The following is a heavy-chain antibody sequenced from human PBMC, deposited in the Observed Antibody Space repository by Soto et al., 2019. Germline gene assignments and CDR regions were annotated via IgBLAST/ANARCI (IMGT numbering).Heavy chain of an antibody. Sequence: GESLKISCQGSDYSFSSYWIGWVRQVPGKGLESIGIIFPDDSDTTYRPSYQGQVTLSVDKSINTAYLSWSNLKASDTAMYFCARLTSICIGSFDVWGQGTIVTVSS. D-gene: IGHD3-10*01. V-gene: IGHV5-51*01. CDR1: DYSFSSYW. CDR2: IFPDDSDT. J-gene: IGHJ3*01. CDR3: ARLTSICIGSFDV.